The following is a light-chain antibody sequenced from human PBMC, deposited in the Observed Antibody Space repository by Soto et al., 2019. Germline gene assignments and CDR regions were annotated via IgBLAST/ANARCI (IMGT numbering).Light chain of an antibody. V-gene: IGLV2-14*01. Sequence: QSALTQPASVSGSPGQSITISCTGTITDIGAYNYVSWYQQHPGKAPKLLIYGVSSRPSGVSNRFSGSKSGNAAYLTISGLXADDEAEYYCSSYTSSITPYVFGTGTKVTVL. J-gene: IGLJ1*01. CDR2: GVS. CDR3: SSYTSSITPYV. CDR1: ITDIGAYNY.